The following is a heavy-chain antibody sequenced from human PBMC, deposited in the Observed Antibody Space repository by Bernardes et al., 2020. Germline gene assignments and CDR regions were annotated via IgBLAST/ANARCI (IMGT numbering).Heavy chain of an antibody. J-gene: IGHJ4*02. V-gene: IGHV3-23*01. CDR3: AKDFLVRGAAAGT. CDR1: GFTFSSYA. CDR2: ISGSGGST. Sequence: GGSLRLSCAASGFTFSSYAMSWVHQAPGKGLEWVSAISGSGGSTYYADSVKGRFTISRDNSKNTLYLQMNSLRAEDTAVYYCAKDFLVRGAAAGTWGQGTLVTVSS. D-gene: IGHD6-13*01.